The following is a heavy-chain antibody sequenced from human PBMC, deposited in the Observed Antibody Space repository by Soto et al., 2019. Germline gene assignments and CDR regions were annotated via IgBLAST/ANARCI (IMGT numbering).Heavy chain of an antibody. Sequence: GGSLRLSCVSSGFSFSSYTMNWVRQAPGKGLEWVSHISSSSGSTYYADSVKGRFTISRDNAKNSLYLQMNSLRDEDTAVYYCARGRESMDVWGQGTTVTVSS. V-gene: IGHV3-48*02. D-gene: IGHD1-26*01. CDR2: ISSSSGST. J-gene: IGHJ6*02. CDR3: ARGRESMDV. CDR1: GFSFSSYT.